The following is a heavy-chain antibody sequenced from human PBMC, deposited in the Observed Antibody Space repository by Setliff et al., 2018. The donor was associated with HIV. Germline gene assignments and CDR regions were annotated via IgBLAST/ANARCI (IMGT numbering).Heavy chain of an antibody. CDR3: ARSPGVDTNMAFDY. CDR1: DGSISSYY. V-gene: IGHV4-4*08. Sequence: LSLTCTVSDGSISSYYWSWIRQPPGKGLEWIGYIYTSGSTKYNPSLNSRVTISVDTSKDQFSLKLSSVTAADTAVYYCARSPGVDTNMAFDYWGQGTLVTVSS. CDR2: IYTSGST. D-gene: IGHD5-18*01. J-gene: IGHJ4*02.